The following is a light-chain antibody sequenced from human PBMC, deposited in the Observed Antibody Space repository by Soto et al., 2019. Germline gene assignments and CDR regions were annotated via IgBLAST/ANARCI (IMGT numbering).Light chain of an antibody. CDR1: QSISSW. V-gene: IGKV1-5*01. CDR3: QQYNSYRWT. CDR2: DAS. Sequence: DIQMTQSPSTLSASVEDRVTITCRASQSISSWLAWYQQKPGKAPKLLIYDASSLESGVPSRFSGSGSGTEFTLTISSLQPDDFATYYCQQYNSYRWTFGQGTKVEIK. J-gene: IGKJ1*01.